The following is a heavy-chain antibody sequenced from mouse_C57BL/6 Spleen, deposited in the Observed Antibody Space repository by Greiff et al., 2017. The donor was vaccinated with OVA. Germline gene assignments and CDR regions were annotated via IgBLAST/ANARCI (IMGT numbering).Heavy chain of an antibody. J-gene: IGHJ4*01. CDR3: ARGGGSSYAMDY. CDR2: INPNNGGT. V-gene: IGHV1-22*01. CDR1: GYTFTDYN. Sequence: VQLQQSGPELVKPGASVKMSCKASGYTFTDYNMHWVKQSHGQSLEWIGYINPNNGGTSYNQKFKGKATLTVNKSSSTAYMEIRSLTSEDSADYYGARGGGSSYAMDYWGQGTSVTVSS. D-gene: IGHD1-1*01.